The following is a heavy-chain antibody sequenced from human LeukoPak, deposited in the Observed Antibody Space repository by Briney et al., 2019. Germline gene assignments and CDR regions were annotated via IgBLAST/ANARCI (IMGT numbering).Heavy chain of an antibody. Sequence: PGGSLRLSCAASGLTFSDYYMTWIRQAPGKGLEWVAYISSSGSTIYSADSVKGRFTVSRDNAKNSLFLHMNSLRAEDTAIYYCAIQSTMIVVVPYFDYWGQGTLVTVSS. CDR1: GLTFSDYY. CDR2: ISSSGSTI. V-gene: IGHV3-11*04. J-gene: IGHJ4*02. CDR3: AIQSTMIVVVPYFDY. D-gene: IGHD3-22*01.